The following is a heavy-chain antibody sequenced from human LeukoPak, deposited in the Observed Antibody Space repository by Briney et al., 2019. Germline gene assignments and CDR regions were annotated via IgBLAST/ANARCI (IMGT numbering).Heavy chain of an antibody. D-gene: IGHD2-2*02. CDR2: ISSSISYI. Sequence: GGSLRLSCAAAGFTFSSYSMNWVRQAPGKGLEWVSSISSSISYIYYADSMQGRFTISRDNAKNSLYLKMSSLRAEDTAVYYCARTGCSSATCYTFEAFDIWGQGTTVTVSS. CDR3: ARTGCSSATCYTFEAFDI. CDR1: GFTFSSYS. V-gene: IGHV3-21*01. J-gene: IGHJ3*02.